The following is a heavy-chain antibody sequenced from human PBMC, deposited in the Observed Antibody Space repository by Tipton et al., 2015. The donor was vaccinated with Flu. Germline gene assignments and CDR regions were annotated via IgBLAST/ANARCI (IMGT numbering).Heavy chain of an antibody. CDR2: INTDGSTT. V-gene: IGHV3-74*01. J-gene: IGHJ3*02. CDR1: GFAFSGYW. Sequence: SLRLSCAASGFAFSGYWMHWVRQVPGKGLVWLSRINTDGSTTNYADSVEGRFTISRDNAKKTLYLDMNSLRAEDAAVYYCARISRLYEDSASLAFDMWGQGTVVTVPS. CDR3: ARISRLYEDSASLAFDM. D-gene: IGHD1-26*01.